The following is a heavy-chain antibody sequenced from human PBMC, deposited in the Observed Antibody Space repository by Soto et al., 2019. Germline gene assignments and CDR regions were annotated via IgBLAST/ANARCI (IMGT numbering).Heavy chain of an antibody. V-gene: IGHV3-33*01. CDR3: ARDRHSSSSGYFEY. CDR1: GFTFSSYG. J-gene: IGHJ4*02. CDR2: IWYDGNDK. D-gene: IGHD6-6*01. Sequence: GGSPRLSCAASGFTFSSYGMHWVRQAPGKGLEWVAVIWYDGNDKYYADFVKGRFTISRDNAKNTVSLQMNSLRAEDTAVYYCARDRHSSSSGYFEYWGQGTLVTVS.